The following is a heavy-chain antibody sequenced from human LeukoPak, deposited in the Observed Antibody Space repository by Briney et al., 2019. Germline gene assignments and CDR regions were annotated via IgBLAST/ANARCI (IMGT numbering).Heavy chain of an antibody. CDR2: IYPGDSDT. J-gene: IGHJ4*02. CDR3: ARLAGSSSWNYYFDY. D-gene: IGHD6-13*01. Sequence: GESLKISCKGSGYSFTSYWIGWVRQMPGKGLEWMGIIYPGDSDTRYSPSFQGQVNISADKSISTAYLQWSSLKASDTAMYYCARLAGSSSWNYYFDYWGQGTLVSVSS. V-gene: IGHV5-51*01. CDR1: GYSFTSYW.